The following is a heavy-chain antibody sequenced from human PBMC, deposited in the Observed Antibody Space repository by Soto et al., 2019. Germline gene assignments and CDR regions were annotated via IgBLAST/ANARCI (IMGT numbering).Heavy chain of an antibody. CDR1: GYTKPEIS. J-gene: IGHJ5*02. CDR2: FDPEDGET. D-gene: IGHD3-10*01. V-gene: IGHV1-24*01. Sequence: SVKVTCKDSGYTKPEISRHWVRQATGKGLEWMGGFDPEDGETIYAQKFQGRVTMTEDTSTDTAYMELSSLRSEDTAVYYCATAPVELLWFGSSRGGLDPWGQGTLVTVSS. CDR3: ATAPVELLWFGSSRGGLDP.